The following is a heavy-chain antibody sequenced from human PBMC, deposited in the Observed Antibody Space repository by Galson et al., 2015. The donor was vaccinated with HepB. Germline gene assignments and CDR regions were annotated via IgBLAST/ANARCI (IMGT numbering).Heavy chain of an antibody. J-gene: IGHJ6*02. D-gene: IGHD3-16*02. CDR2: IIPILGIA. Sequence: SVKVSCKASGGTFSSYAISWVRQAPGQGLEWMGRIIPILGIANYAQKFQGRVTITADKSTSTAYMELSSLRSEDTAVYYCVAVYVWGSYRSSPGYYYGMDVWGQGTTVTVSS. CDR3: VAVYVWGSYRSSPGYYYGMDV. CDR1: GGTFSSYA. V-gene: IGHV1-69*04.